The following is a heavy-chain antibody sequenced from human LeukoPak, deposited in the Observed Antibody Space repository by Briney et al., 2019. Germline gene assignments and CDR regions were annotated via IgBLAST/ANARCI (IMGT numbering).Heavy chain of an antibody. V-gene: IGHV4-34*01. J-gene: IGHJ5*02. CDR1: GGSFSGYY. D-gene: IGHD3-22*01. Sequence: SETLSLTCAVYGGSFSGYYWSWICQPPGKGLEWIGEINHSGSTNYNPSLKSRVTISVYTSKNQFSLKLSSVTAADTAVYYCARGRIYDSSGYDPWGQGTLVTVSS. CDR2: INHSGST. CDR3: ARGRIYDSSGYDP.